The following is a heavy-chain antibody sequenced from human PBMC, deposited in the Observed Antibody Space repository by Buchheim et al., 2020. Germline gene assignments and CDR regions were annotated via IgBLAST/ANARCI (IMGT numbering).Heavy chain of an antibody. CDR3: ARDRLGEYSSSSPYYYYGMDV. V-gene: IGHV4-30-2*01. CDR1: GGSISSGGYS. J-gene: IGHJ6*02. Sequence: QLQLQESGSGLVKPSQTLSLTCAVSGGSISSGGYSWSWIRQPPGKGLEWIGYIYHSGSTYYNPSLKSRVTISVERSKNQFSLKLSSVTAADTAVYYCARDRLGEYSSSSPYYYYGMDVWGQGTT. CDR2: IYHSGST. D-gene: IGHD6-6*01.